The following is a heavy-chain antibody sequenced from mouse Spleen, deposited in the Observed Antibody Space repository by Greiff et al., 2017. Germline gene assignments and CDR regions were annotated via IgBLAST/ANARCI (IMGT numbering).Heavy chain of an antibody. D-gene: IGHD4-1*01. CDR3: ARGTNWDGFAY. CDR2: IWGDGTT. Sequence: VMLVESGPGLVAPSQSLSITCTVSGFSLTGYGVNWVRQPPGKGLEWLGMIWGDGTTDYNSALKSRLSINKDNSKSQVVLKMNSLQTADTARYYCARGTNWDGFAYWGQGTLVTVSA. V-gene: IGHV2-6-7*01. CDR1: GFSLTGYG. J-gene: IGHJ3*01.